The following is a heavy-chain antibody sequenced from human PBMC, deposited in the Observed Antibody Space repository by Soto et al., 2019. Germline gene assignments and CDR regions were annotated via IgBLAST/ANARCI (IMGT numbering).Heavy chain of an antibody. D-gene: IGHD3-9*01. CDR2: IGASGAGT. CDR1: GFTFISYG. J-gene: IGHJ4*02. Sequence: LRLSCAASGFTFISYGMHWVRQAPGTGLEWVSGIGASGAGTYYADSVKGRFTISRDNSKNTLHLQMNSLRAEDTAVYYCALRKTGTYFDYWGQGALVTVSS. CDR3: ALRKTGTYFDY. V-gene: IGHV3-23*01.